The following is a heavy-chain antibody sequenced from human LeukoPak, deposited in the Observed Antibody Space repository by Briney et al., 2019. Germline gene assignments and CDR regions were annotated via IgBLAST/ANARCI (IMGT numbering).Heavy chain of an antibody. D-gene: IGHD3-9*01. J-gene: IGHJ6*02. CDR1: GYTFTSYD. CDR3: ARGGTYYDILTGYYPLKLAYYYYGMDV. V-gene: IGHV1-8*01. Sequence: ASVKVSCKASGYTFTSYDINWVRQATGQGLEWMGCMNPNSVNTCYAQKFQGRVTMTRNTSISTAYMELSSLRSEDTAVYYCARGGTYYDILTGYYPLKLAYYYYGMDVWGQGTTVTVSS. CDR2: MNPNSVNT.